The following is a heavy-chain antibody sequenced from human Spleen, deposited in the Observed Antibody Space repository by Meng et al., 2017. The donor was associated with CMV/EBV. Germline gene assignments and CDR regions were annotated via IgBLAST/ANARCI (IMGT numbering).Heavy chain of an antibody. D-gene: IGHD6-19*01. CDR3: AKTGGIAVAGFDY. Sequence: AASGFTFSNFPLHWVRQAPGKGVAWVAGISSDGSDEYYADSVRGRFTISRDNSKNTLYLQMNSLRIEDTAVYYCAKTGGIAVAGFDYWGQGTLVTVSS. CDR2: ISSDGSDE. J-gene: IGHJ4*02. V-gene: IGHV3-30*04. CDR1: GFTFSNFP.